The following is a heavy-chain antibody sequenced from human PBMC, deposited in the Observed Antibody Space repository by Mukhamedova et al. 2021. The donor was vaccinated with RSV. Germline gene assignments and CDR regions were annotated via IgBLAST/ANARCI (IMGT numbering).Heavy chain of an antibody. CDR2: IFPIFGTT. CDR3: ARVKRDAYNEYYHYGMDV. J-gene: IGHJ6*02. V-gene: IGHV1-69*01. Sequence: GPGQGLECVGGIFPIFGTTNYAQKFQGRVTITADESTTTAYMELSSLRSEDTAVYYCARVKRDAYNEYYHYGMDVWGQGTTVTGSS. D-gene: IGHD5-24*01.